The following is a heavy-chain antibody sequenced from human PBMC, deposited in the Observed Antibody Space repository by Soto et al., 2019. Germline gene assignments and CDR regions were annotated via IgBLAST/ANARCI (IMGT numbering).Heavy chain of an antibody. D-gene: IGHD2-8*01. J-gene: IGHJ4*02. V-gene: IGHV1-18*01. CDR1: GYTFTSYG. CDR2: ISAYNGNT. Sequence: QVQLVQSGAEVKKPGASVKVSCKASGYTFTSYGISWVRQAPGQGLEWMGWISAYNGNTKYAQKLPGRGTMTTDTSTSTAYMERRSLRSDDPAVYYCAGEDAIGMHDYWGQGTLVTVSS. CDR3: AGEDAIGMHDY.